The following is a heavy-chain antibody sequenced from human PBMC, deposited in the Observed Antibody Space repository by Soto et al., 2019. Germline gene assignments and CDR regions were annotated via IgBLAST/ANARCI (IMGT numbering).Heavy chain of an antibody. CDR3: TRGLFSCGDVCYDDL. D-gene: IGHD2-21*01. CDR2: ISFDGTKK. J-gene: IGHJ4*02. V-gene: IGHV3-30-3*01. Sequence: PGGSLRLSCAASGFTFRNYAMHWVRQAPGKGLEWVASISFDGTKKNYADSVRGRFTISRDNSRNALYLEMNSLSPEDTAVHYCTRGLFSCGDVCYDDLWGQGTLVTVSS. CDR1: GFTFRNYA.